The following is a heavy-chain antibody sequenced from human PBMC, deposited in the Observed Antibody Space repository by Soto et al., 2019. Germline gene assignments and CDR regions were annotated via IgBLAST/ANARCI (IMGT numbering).Heavy chain of an antibody. CDR2: IYYSGST. D-gene: IGHD5-18*01. CDR3: ARGIVDTAMGPPGEFDY. J-gene: IGHJ4*02. Sequence: PSETLSLTCTVSGGSVSSVSYYWSWIRQPPGKGLEWIGYIYYSGSTNYNPSLKSRVTISVDTSKNQFSLKLSSVTAADTAVYYCARGIVDTAMGPPGEFDYWGQGTLVTSPQ. CDR1: GGSVSSVSYY. V-gene: IGHV4-61*01.